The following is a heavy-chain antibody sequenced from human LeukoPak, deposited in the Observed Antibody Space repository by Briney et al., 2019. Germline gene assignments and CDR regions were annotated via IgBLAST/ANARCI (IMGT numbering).Heavy chain of an antibody. CDR1: GYTFTGYY. D-gene: IGHD3-3*01. J-gene: IGHJ4*02. CDR3: ARDRWVEWLLLDY. V-gene: IGHV1-2*02. CDR2: INPNSGGT. Sequence: ASVKVSCKASGYTFTGYYMHWVRQAPGQGLEWMGWINPNSGGTNYAQKFQGRVTMTRDTSISTAYMELSRLRSDDTAVYYGARDRWVEWLLLDYWGQGTLVTVSS.